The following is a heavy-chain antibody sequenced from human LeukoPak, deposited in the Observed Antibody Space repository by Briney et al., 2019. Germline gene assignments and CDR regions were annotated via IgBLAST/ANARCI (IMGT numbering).Heavy chain of an antibody. CDR3: ASYKGGSGSYYKIEARYYYMDV. CDR2: INHSGST. D-gene: IGHD3-10*01. Sequence: SETLSLTCAVSFSGYYWSWIRQPPGKGLEWIGEINHSGSTNYNPSLKSRVTISVDTSKNQFSLKLSSVTAADTAVYYCASYKGGSGSYYKIEARYYYMDVWGKGTTVTISS. V-gene: IGHV4-34*01. J-gene: IGHJ6*03. CDR1: FSGYY.